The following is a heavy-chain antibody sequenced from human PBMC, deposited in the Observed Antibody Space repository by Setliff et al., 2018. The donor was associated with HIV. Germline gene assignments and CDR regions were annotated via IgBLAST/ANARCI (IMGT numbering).Heavy chain of an antibody. CDR1: GGSISGYY. CDR2: IKQDGSEK. D-gene: IGHD3-10*01. V-gene: IGHV3-7*03. J-gene: IGHJ4*02. CDR3: GKDILPGGLAK. Sequence: ETLSLTCTVSGGSISGYYWSWIRQTPGKGLEWVANIKQDGSEKYYVYSVKGRFTISRDNAKNSLYLQVNNLRAEDTALYYCGKDILPGGLAKWGQGTLVTVSS.